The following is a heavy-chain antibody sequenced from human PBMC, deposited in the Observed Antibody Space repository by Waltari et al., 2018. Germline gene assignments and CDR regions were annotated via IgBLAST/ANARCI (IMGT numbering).Heavy chain of an antibody. CDR3: ARDHCSSTSCYGRNAFDI. CDR2: IYYSGIT. J-gene: IGHJ3*02. CDR1: GGSISSYY. D-gene: IGHD2-2*01. Sequence: QVQLQESGPGLVKPSETLSLTCTVSGGSISSYYWSWIRQPPGKGLEWIEYIYYSGITNYNPSLKSRFTISVDTSKNQFSLKLSSVTAADTAVYYCARDHCSSTSCYGRNAFDIWGQGTMVTVSS. V-gene: IGHV4-59*01.